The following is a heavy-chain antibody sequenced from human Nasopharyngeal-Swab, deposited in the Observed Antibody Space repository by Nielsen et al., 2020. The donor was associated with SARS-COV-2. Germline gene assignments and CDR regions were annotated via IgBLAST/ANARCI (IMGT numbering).Heavy chain of an antibody. CDR1: GFTFSDYY. CDR2: INHSGSS. D-gene: IGHD3-9*01. J-gene: IGHJ4*02. V-gene: IGHV4-34*01. Sequence: GSLRLSCAASGFTFSDYYMSWIRQPPGKGLEWIGEINHSGSSNYNPSLKSRVTISVDTSKNQFSLKLRSVTAADTAVYYCARAGVDISTGSSGGCFDYWGQGILVTVSS. CDR3: ARAGVDISTGSSGGCFDY.